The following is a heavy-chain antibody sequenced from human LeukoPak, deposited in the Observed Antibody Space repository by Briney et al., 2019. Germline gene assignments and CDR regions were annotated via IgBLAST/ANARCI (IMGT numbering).Heavy chain of an antibody. Sequence: GGPLRLSCAASGFDLSTYEMNWVRQAPGKGLEWIADITISGHTKNYADSVKGRFTISRDNARTSLYLQMNSLRVEDTGVYYCARGDPHADLWGQGTLVTVSS. CDR1: GFDLSTYE. CDR3: ARGDPHADL. V-gene: IGHV3-48*03. J-gene: IGHJ5*02. CDR2: ITISGHTK.